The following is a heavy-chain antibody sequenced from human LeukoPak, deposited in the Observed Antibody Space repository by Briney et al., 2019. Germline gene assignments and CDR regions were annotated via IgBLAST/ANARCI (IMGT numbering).Heavy chain of an antibody. CDR1: GGSISSSSYY. V-gene: IGHV4-39*01. Sequence: PSETPSLTCTVSGGSISSSSYYWGWIRQPPGKGLEWIGSIYYSGSTYYNPSLKSRVTISVDTSKNQFSLKLSSVTAADTAVYYCARHRGEYYYDSSGYRTGYYYYGMDVWGQGTTVTVSS. CDR2: IYYSGST. CDR3: ARHRGEYYYDSSGYRTGYYYYGMDV. J-gene: IGHJ6*02. D-gene: IGHD3-22*01.